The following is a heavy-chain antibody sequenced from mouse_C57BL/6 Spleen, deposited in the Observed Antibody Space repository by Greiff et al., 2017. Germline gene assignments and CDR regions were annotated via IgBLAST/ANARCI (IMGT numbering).Heavy chain of an antibody. CDR1: GYTFTEYT. Sequence: VHLVESGAELVKPGASVKLSCKASGYTFTEYTIHWVKQRSGQGLEWIGWFYPGSGSLQYNEKFKDQATLTADKSSSTVYMELSRLTSEVSAVYFCARHEDVWFAYWGQGTLVTVSA. V-gene: IGHV1-62-2*01. J-gene: IGHJ3*01. CDR3: ARHEDVWFAY. CDR2: FYPGSGSL.